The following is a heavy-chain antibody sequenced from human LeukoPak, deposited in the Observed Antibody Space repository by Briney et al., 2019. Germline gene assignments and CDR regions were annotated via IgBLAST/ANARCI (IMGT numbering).Heavy chain of an antibody. CDR2: MNPNSGNT. CDR1: GYAFTSYD. J-gene: IGHJ4*02. CDR3: ARVPVRGDCFDY. Sequence: GASVKVSCKASGYAFTSYDINWVRQPTGQGLEWMGWMNPNSGNTGYAQKFQGRVTITRNTSISTAYMELSSLRSEDTAVYYCARVPVRGDCFDYWGQGTLVTVSS. V-gene: IGHV1-8*03.